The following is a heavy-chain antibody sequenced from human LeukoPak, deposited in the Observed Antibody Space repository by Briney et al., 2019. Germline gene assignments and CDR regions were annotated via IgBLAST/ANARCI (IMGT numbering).Heavy chain of an antibody. J-gene: IGHJ6*03. CDR1: GGSISSGSYY. CDR2: IYTSGST. D-gene: IGHD3-10*01. Sequence: SETLSLTCTVSGGSISSGSYYWSWIRQPAGKGLEWIGRIYTSGSTNYNPSLKSRVTMSVDTSKNQFSLKVSSVTAADTAVYYCARVFDSGSQAYFYYMDVWGKGTTVTIFS. V-gene: IGHV4-61*02. CDR3: ARVFDSGSQAYFYYMDV.